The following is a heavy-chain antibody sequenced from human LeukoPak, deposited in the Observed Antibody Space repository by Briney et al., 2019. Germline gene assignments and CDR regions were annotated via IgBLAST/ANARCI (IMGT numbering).Heavy chain of an antibody. D-gene: IGHD3-16*01. CDR1: GFTFSSYW. CDR2: IKQDGSEK. V-gene: IGHV3-7*01. Sequence: GGSLRLSCAASGFTFSSYWMSWVRQAPGKGLEWVANIKQDGSEKYYVDSVKGRFTISRDNAKNSLYLQMNSLRAEDTAVHYCARDVALSGYDYVWGSPFDYWGQGTLVTVSS. CDR3: ARDVALSGYDYVWGSPFDY. J-gene: IGHJ4*02.